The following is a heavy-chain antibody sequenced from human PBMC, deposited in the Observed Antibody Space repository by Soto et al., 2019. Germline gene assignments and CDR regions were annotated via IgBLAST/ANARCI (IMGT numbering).Heavy chain of an antibody. D-gene: IGHD3-3*01. CDR3: ARALSYDFWSGYYRRYYYGMDV. J-gene: IGHJ6*02. CDR1: GFTFSSYE. CDR2: ISSSGSTI. Sequence: GGSLRLSCAASGFTFSSYEMNWVRQAPGEGLEWVSYISSSGSTIYYADSVKGRFTISRDNAKNSLYLQMNSLRAEDTAVYYCARALSYDFWSGYYRRYYYGMDVWGQGTTVTVSS. V-gene: IGHV3-48*03.